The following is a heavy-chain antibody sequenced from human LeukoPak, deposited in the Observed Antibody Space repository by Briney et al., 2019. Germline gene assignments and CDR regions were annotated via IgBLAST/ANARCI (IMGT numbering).Heavy chain of an antibody. CDR1: GYTFTTYG. J-gene: IGHJ4*02. D-gene: IGHD5-24*01. Sequence: ASVTVSCKTSGYTFTTYGISWVRQAPGQGLEWMGWISAYNGDTHYAQKLQGRVTMTTDTSTSTAYMELRSLRSDDAAVYYCARGRDGFNPYSFDYWGQGTLVTVSS. CDR2: ISAYNGDT. V-gene: IGHV1-18*01. CDR3: ARGRDGFNPYSFDY.